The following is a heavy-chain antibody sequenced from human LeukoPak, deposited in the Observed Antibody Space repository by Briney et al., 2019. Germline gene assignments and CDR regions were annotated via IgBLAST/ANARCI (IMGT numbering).Heavy chain of an antibody. CDR1: GFTFDDYA. CDR3: AKSSQLLNWNGRYYGMDV. CDR2: ISWNSGSI. D-gene: IGHD1-1*01. V-gene: IGHV3-9*01. Sequence: GGSLRLSCAASGFTFDDYAMHWVRQAPGKGLEWVSGISWNSGSIGYADSVKGRFTISRDNAKISLYLQMNSLRAEDTALYYCAKSSQLLNWNGRYYGMDVWGQGTTVTVSS. J-gene: IGHJ6*02.